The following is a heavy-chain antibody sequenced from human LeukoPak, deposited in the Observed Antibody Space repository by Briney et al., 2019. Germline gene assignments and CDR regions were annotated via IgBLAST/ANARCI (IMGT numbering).Heavy chain of an antibody. J-gene: IGHJ1*01. V-gene: IGHV3-30*04. CDR2: ISYDGSNK. D-gene: IGHD2-15*01. Sequence: PGGSLRLSCAASGFTSSSYAMHGVRQAPGKGLEWVAVISYDGSNKYYADSVKGRFTISRDNSKNTLYLQMNSLRAEDTAVYYCARGSGVVVAAKGFQHWGQGTLVTVSS. CDR1: GFTSSSYA. CDR3: ARGSGVVVAAKGFQH.